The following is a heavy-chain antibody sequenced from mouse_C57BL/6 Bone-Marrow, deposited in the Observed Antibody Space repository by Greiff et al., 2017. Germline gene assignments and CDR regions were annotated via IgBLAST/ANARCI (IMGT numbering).Heavy chain of an antibody. CDR1: GYTFTSYD. CDR2: IYPRDGST. CDR3: ARLEFDGSSGDWYFDV. D-gene: IGHD1-1*01. J-gene: IGHJ1*03. V-gene: IGHV1-85*01. Sequence: QVQLKESGPELVKPGASVKLSCKASGYTFTSYDINWVKPRPGQGLEWIGWIYPRDGSTKYNEEFKGKATLTVDTSSSTAYMELHSLTSEDSAVYFCARLEFDGSSGDWYFDVWGTGTTVTVSS.